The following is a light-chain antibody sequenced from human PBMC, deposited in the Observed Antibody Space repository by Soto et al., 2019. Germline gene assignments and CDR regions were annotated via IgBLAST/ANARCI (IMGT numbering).Light chain of an antibody. V-gene: IGKV1-39*01. J-gene: IGKJ1*01. Sequence: DVQMTQSPSSLSASVGDRVTITCQASLNIRTFLNWYQQETGKAPMLLIYSASSLQSGVPTRFRGSGSGTDFTLTISSLQPEDFATYYCQQSYSTPQTFGQGTKVDIK. CDR1: LNIRTF. CDR2: SAS. CDR3: QQSYSTPQT.